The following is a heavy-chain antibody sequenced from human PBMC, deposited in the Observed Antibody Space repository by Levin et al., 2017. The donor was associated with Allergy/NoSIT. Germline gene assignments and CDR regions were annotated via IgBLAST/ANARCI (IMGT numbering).Heavy chain of an antibody. J-gene: IGHJ4*02. CDR3: AKVWFGELNYFDF. Sequence: GGSVRLSCVASGFTFSSYAMSWVRQAPGKGLEWVSGIGGSGGTTFYADSVKGRFTISRDNSKNTLYLQMNSLRAEDTAVYYCAKVWFGELNYFDFWGQGTLVTVSS. V-gene: IGHV3-23*01. CDR2: IGGSGGTT. D-gene: IGHD3-10*01. CDR1: GFTFSSYA.